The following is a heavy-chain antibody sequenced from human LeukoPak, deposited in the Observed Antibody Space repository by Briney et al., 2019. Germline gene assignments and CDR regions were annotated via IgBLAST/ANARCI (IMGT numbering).Heavy chain of an antibody. V-gene: IGHV5-51*01. D-gene: IGHD3-3*01. CDR2: IYPGDSDT. Sequence: GESLKISCRGSGYSFTSYWIGWVRQMPGKGLEWMGIIYPGDSDTRYSPSFQGQVTISADKSISTAYLQWSSLKASDTAMYYCARRYYDFWSGCYYLAFDYWGQGTLVTVSS. CDR3: ARRYYDFWSGCYYLAFDY. J-gene: IGHJ4*02. CDR1: GYSFTSYW.